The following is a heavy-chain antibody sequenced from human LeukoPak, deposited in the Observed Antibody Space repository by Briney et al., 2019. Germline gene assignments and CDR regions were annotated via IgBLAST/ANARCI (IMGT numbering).Heavy chain of an antibody. CDR3: ARASYYGAPFDI. D-gene: IGHD4/OR15-4a*01. V-gene: IGHV3-53*01. CDR2: IYSGGSTT. CDR1: GFTVSGNY. Sequence: GGSLRLSCAASGFTVSGNYMNWVRQAPGKGLEWVSGIYSGGSTTYYADSVKGRFTISRDNSKNTLYLQMNSLRAEDTAVYYCARASYYGAPFDIWGQGTMVTVSS. J-gene: IGHJ3*02.